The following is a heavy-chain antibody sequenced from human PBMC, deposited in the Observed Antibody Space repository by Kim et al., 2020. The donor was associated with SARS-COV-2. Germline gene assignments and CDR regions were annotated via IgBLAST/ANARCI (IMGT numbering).Heavy chain of an antibody. V-gene: IGHV3-30*01. D-gene: IGHD5-12*01. J-gene: IGHJ4*02. CDR3: ARGGRDGYTDYFDY. Sequence: ADSVQGRFTVARDNSKNTLYLQMNSLRAEDTAVYFCARGGRDGYTDYFDYWGQGTLVTVSS.